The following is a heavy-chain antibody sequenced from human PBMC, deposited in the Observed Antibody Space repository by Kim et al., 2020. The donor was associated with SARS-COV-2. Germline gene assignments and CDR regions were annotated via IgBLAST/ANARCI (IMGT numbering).Heavy chain of an antibody. J-gene: IGHJ3*02. Sequence: DSGKGQFTISRANAKNSLYLQMNRLRAEDTAVYYCARDGSGYYYLSAFDIWGQGTMVTVSS. V-gene: IGHV3-21*01. D-gene: IGHD3-22*01. CDR3: ARDGSGYYYLSAFDI.